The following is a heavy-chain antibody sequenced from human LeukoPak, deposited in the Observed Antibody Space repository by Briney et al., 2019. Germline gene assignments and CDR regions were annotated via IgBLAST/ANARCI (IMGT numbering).Heavy chain of an antibody. Sequence: PGGSLRLSCAASGFTFNNYAMNWVRQAPGKGLEWVSVITSSGSTYYADSVKGRFTISRDNSKNTLYLQMNSLRVEDTAIYYCAEDLYGDYDFDCWGRGTLVTVSS. CDR2: ITSSGST. D-gene: IGHD4-17*01. V-gene: IGHV3-23*01. CDR1: GFTFNNYA. CDR3: AEDLYGDYDFDC. J-gene: IGHJ4*02.